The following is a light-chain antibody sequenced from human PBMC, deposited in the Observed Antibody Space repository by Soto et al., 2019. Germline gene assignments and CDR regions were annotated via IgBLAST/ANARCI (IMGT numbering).Light chain of an antibody. J-gene: IGLJ7*01. Sequence: QSVLTQPPSVSGAPGQRVTISCTGSSSNIGAGYDVHWYQQLPGTAPKLLIYGNSNRPSGVPDRFSGSKSGTSASLAIAGVQAEEEADYYCQSYDSSLSGAVFGGGTQLTVL. CDR2: GNS. CDR1: SSNIGAGYD. V-gene: IGLV1-40*01. CDR3: QSYDSSLSGAV.